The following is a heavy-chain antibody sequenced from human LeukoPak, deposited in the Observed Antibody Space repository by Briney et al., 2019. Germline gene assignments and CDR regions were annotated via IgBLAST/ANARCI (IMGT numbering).Heavy chain of an antibody. D-gene: IGHD3-22*01. CDR1: GGSISSGGYY. V-gene: IGHV4-31*03. Sequence: PSETLSLTCTVSGGSISSGGYYWNWIRQHPGKGLEWIGFIYYSGSTYYNPSLKSRVTISVDTSKNQFSLKLTSVTASDTAVYYCARVSTMIVVVGAFDIWGQGTMVTVSS. CDR2: IYYSGST. CDR3: ARVSTMIVVVGAFDI. J-gene: IGHJ3*02.